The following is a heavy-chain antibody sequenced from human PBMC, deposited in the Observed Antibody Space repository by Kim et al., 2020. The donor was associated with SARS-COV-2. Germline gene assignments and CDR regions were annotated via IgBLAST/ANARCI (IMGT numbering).Heavy chain of an antibody. CDR1: GFTFSSYA. J-gene: IGHJ5*02. CDR3: AKGPTVGARGWFDP. V-gene: IGHV3-23*01. D-gene: IGHD4-17*01. Sequence: GGSLRLSCAASGFTFSSYAMNWVRQAPGKGLEWVSAICGSGSSKYYADSVKGRFTISRDNSKNTLYLQMNSLRAEDTAVYYCAKGPTVGARGWFDPWGQGTLVTVSS. CDR2: ICGSGSSK.